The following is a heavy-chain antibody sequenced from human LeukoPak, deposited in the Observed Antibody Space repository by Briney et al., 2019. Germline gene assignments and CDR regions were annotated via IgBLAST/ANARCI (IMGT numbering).Heavy chain of an antibody. D-gene: IGHD5-12*01. V-gene: IGHV5-10-1*01. CDR1: GYTFISNW. J-gene: IGHJ4*02. Sequence: GESLRISCKGSGYTFISNWITWVRQMPGKGLEWMGRIDPSDSYTNYSPSFQGHVAISADKSTSTAYLQWSSLKASDTAMYYCVRPGSLASIDSLDYWGQGTLVTVSS. CDR3: VRPGSLASIDSLDY. CDR2: IDPSDSYT.